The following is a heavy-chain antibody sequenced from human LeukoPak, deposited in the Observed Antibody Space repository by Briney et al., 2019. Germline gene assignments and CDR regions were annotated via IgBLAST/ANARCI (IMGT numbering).Heavy chain of an antibody. V-gene: IGHV3-21*01. J-gene: IGHJ4*02. CDR3: ARVMGILWFGEFPFDY. Sequence: GGSLRLSCAASGFTFSSYSMNWVRQAPGKGLEWVSSISSSSSYIYYADSVKGRFTISRDNAKNSLYLQMNSLRDEDTAVYYCARVMGILWFGEFPFDYWGQGTLVTVSS. CDR2: ISSSSSYI. CDR1: GFTFSSYS. D-gene: IGHD3-10*01.